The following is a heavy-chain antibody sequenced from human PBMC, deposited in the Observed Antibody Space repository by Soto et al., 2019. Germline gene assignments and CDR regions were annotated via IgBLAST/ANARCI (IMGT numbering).Heavy chain of an antibody. Sequence: SETLSLTCTVSGGSILSYYWSWIRQPPGKELERIGYIYYSGSTTYNPSLKSRVTISVDTSKNQFSLKLTSVTAADTAVYYCATYDSSGNFDYWGQGTLVTVSS. CDR3: ATYDSSGNFDY. CDR1: GGSILSYY. CDR2: IYYSGST. D-gene: IGHD3-22*01. V-gene: IGHV4-59*01. J-gene: IGHJ4*02.